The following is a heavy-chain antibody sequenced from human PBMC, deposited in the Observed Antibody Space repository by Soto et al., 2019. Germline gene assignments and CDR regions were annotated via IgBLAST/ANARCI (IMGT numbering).Heavy chain of an antibody. J-gene: IGHJ3*02. V-gene: IGHV3-7*01. CDR1: GFTFSRYW. CDR2: IKGDGSEK. Sequence: EVQLVESGGGLVQPGGSLRLSCAASGFTFSRYWMSWVRQAPGKGLEWVANIKGDGSEKYYVDSVKGRFTISRDNAKNSLYLQMNSLRAEDTAVYYCASLNTYASHGDAFDIWGQGTMVTVSS. CDR3: ASLNTYASHGDAFDI. D-gene: IGHD2-8*01.